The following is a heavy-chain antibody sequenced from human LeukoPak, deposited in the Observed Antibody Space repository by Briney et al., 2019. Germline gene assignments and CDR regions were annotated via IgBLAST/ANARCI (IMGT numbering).Heavy chain of an antibody. Sequence: ASVKVSCKASGYTFTSYAMHWVRQAPGQRLEWMGWINAGNGNTKYSQKFQGRVTITRDTSASTAYMKLSSLRSEDTAVYYCARAPPVLSWFDPWGQGTLVTVSS. CDR2: INAGNGNT. CDR1: GYTFTSYA. V-gene: IGHV1-3*01. CDR3: ARAPPVLSWFDP. J-gene: IGHJ5*02.